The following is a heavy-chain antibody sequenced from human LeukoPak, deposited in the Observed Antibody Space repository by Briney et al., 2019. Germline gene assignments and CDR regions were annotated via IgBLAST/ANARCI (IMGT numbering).Heavy chain of an antibody. CDR1: GGTFSSSA. D-gene: IGHD5-18*01. CDR3: ARDQGLTAPPPYGLDV. J-gene: IGHJ6*02. CDR2: IIPVLNIT. V-gene: IGHV1-69*04. Sequence: SVKVSCKTSGGTFSSSAITWVRHAPGQGLEWMGRIIPVLNITRYTQKFQGRVTITADTSTSTVYMELSSLRSEETAVYYCARDQGLTAPPPYGLDVWGQGTTVIVSS.